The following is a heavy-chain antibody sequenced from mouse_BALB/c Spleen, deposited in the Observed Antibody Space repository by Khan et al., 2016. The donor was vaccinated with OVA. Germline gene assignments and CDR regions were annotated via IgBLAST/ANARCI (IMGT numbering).Heavy chain of an antibody. Sequence: QIQLVQSGPELKKPGETVKISCKASGHTFTKYGMNWVKQAPGKGLKWMGWINTYTGEPTYADDFNGRFAFSLETSASTAYLQINNLKNEDTATYCWARPPYFSYVNDNWGQGTSVTVSS. D-gene: IGHD2-10*01. J-gene: IGHJ4*01. V-gene: IGHV9-3-1*01. CDR3: ARPPYFSYVNDN. CDR1: GHTFTKYG. CDR2: INTYTGEP.